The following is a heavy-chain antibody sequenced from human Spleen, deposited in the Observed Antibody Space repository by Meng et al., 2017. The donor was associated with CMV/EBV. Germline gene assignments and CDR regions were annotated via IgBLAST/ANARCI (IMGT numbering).Heavy chain of an antibody. CDR3: SRETAGSAFDS. V-gene: IGHV3-72*01. CDR1: GFTFSDHY. J-gene: IGHJ4*02. Sequence: EVQLVESGGGLVQPGGSLRLSCAASGFTFSDHYMAWVRQAPGKGLEWVGRSANKANNYITEYAASVKGRFTISRDDSQNSLLLEMNSLKMEDTAVYYCSRETAGSAFDSWGQGTLVTVSS. CDR2: SANKANNYIT. D-gene: IGHD6-19*01.